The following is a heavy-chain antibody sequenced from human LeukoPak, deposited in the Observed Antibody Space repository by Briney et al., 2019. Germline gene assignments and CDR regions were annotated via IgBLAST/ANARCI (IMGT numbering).Heavy chain of an antibody. CDR3: ARGGPYCTSASCYRGIDY. Sequence: GGSLRLSCAASGCTFSSYDMHWVRQATGKGLEWVSTIGTAGDISYPGSVKGRFTISRENAKNSLYLQLNSLRAGDTAVYYCARGGPYCTSASCYRGIDYWGQGTLVTVSS. CDR2: IGTAGDI. J-gene: IGHJ4*02. V-gene: IGHV3-13*04. D-gene: IGHD2-2*02. CDR1: GCTFSSYD.